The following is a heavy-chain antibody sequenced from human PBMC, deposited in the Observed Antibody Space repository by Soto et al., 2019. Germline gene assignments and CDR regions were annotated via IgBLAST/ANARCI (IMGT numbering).Heavy chain of an antibody. D-gene: IGHD3-10*01. J-gene: IGHJ6*02. V-gene: IGHV4-34*01. Sequence: SETLSLTCAVYGGSFSGYYWSWIRQPPGKGLEWIGEINHSGSTNYNPSLKGRVTISVDTSKNQFSLKLSSVTAADTAVYYCARGYYGSGSLYYYYGMDVWGQGTTVTAP. CDR3: ARGYYGSGSLYYYYGMDV. CDR1: GGSFSGYY. CDR2: INHSGST.